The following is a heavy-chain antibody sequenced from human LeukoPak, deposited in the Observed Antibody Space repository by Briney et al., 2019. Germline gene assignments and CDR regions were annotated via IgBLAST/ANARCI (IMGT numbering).Heavy chain of an antibody. CDR2: VSSSSATI. D-gene: IGHD4-17*01. CDR3: ARVDYGDYAGEDY. J-gene: IGHJ4*02. Sequence: PGGSLRLSCAASGFTFSRFSMNWVRQAPGKGLEWVSYVSSSSATIYYADSVKGRFTISRDNAKNSLYLQMNSLRAEDTAVYYCARVDYGDYAGEDYWGQGTLVTVSS. CDR1: GFTFSRFS. V-gene: IGHV3-48*04.